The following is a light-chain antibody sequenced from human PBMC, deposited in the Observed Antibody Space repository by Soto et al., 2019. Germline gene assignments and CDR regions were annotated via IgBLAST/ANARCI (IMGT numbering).Light chain of an antibody. V-gene: IGKV1-12*01. Sequence: IQMTQFPSSVSASVGDRVTITCRASQDVRTWLAWYQQRPGKAPKVLIHAATILQSGVPSRFSGSGAGTDFTLTINNLQPDDFATHYCQQVDNFPLTFGAGTQV. J-gene: IGKJ3*01. CDR2: AAT. CDR3: QQVDNFPLT. CDR1: QDVRTW.